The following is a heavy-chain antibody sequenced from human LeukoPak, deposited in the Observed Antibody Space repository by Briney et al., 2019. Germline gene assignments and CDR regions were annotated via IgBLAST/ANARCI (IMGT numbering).Heavy chain of an antibody. Sequence: SETLSLTCTVSGGSISSDYWSWIRQTPGKGLEWIGYVYYSGSTNYNPSLKSRVTMSVGTSKNQISLKLGSVTAADTAVYYCARIPYSSGWYQFDFWGQGTLVTVSS. CDR2: VYYSGST. D-gene: IGHD6-19*01. V-gene: IGHV4-59*08. J-gene: IGHJ4*02. CDR1: GGSISSDY. CDR3: ARIPYSSGWYQFDF.